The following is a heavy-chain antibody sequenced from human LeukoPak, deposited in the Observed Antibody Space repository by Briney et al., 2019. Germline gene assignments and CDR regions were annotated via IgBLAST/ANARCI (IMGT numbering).Heavy chain of an antibody. D-gene: IGHD2-15*01. CDR2: MNPNSGNT. J-gene: IGHJ6*03. V-gene: IGHV1-8*03. CDR1: GYTFTSYD. CDR3: ARLRRYCSGGSCYPKRNYYYYYYMDV. Sequence: ASVKVSCKASGYTFTSYDINWVRQATGQGLEWMGWMNPNSGNTGYAQKFQGRVTITSNTSISTAYMELTSLRSEDTAVYYCARLRRYCSGGSCYPKRNYYYYYYMDVWGKGTTVTVSS.